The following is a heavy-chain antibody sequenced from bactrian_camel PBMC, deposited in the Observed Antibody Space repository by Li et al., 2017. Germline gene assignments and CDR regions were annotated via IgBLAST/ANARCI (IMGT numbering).Heavy chain of an antibody. J-gene: IGHJ6*01. CDR3: ASDGAFGGRCSASSVRDFGY. D-gene: IGHD7*01. CDR1: GGSFGAID. Sequence: HVQLVESGGGSVQDGGSLRLSCTISGGSFGAIDMGWYRQAPGNECDLVSSLTWDGTTYYDDSVKGRFTISHDNTKNTVTLQMDNLTPEDSGMYYCASDGAFGGRCSASSVRDFGYWGQGTQVTVS. V-gene: IGHV3S53*01. CDR2: LTWDGTT.